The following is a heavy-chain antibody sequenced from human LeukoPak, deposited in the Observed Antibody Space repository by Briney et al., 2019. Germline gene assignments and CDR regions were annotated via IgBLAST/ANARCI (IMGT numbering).Heavy chain of an antibody. CDR2: ITPIFGTP. J-gene: IGHJ4*02. CDR1: GGTFSSST. V-gene: IGHV1-69*13. CDR3: ARGWLAETTVVTPYNY. D-gene: IGHD2-21*02. Sequence: ASVKVSCKASGGTFSSSTISWVRQAPGQGLEWMGGITPIFGTPNYAQKFQGRVTITAVESMSTAYMELSSLRSEDTAVYYCARGWLAETTVVTPYNYWGQRTLVTVSS.